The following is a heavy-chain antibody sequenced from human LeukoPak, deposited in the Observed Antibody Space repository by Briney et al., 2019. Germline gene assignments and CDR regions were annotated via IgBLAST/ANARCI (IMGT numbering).Heavy chain of an antibody. D-gene: IGHD2-2*01. J-gene: IGHJ5*02. CDR2: ISGSGGST. CDR3: ARGHYQLS. CDR1: GFTFNSFA. V-gene: IGHV3-23*01. Sequence: GGSLRLSCAVSGFTFNSFAMSWVRQAPGKGLEWVSSISGSGGSTYYADSVKGRFTISRDNSKNTLYLQMNSLRAEDTAVYYCARGHYQLSWGQGILVTVSS.